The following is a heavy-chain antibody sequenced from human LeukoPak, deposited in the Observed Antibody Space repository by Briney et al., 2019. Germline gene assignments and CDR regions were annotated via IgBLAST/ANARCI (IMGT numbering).Heavy chain of an antibody. J-gene: IGHJ4*02. V-gene: IGHV3-23*01. CDR2: ISGSGGST. CDR3: AKEADDSSGYYYGEFDY. Sequence: GGSLRLSCAASGFTFSSYWMSWVRQAPGKGLEWVSAISGSGGSTYYADSVKGRFTISRDNSKNTLYLQMNSLRAEDTAVYYCAKEADDSSGYYYGEFDYWGQGTLVTVSS. D-gene: IGHD3-22*01. CDR1: GFTFSSYW.